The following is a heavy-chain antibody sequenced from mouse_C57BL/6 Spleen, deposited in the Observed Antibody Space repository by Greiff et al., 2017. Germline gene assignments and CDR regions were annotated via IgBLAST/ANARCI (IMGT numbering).Heavy chain of an antibody. J-gene: IGHJ1*03. D-gene: IGHD1-1*01. CDR1: GYAFSSYW. V-gene: IGHV1-80*01. Sequence: VQLVESGAELVKPGASVKISCKASGYAFSSYWMNWVKQRPGKGLEWIGQIYPGDGDTNYNGKFKGKATLTADKSSSTAYMQLSSLTSEDSAVYFCAGGYYYGSSSYWYFDVWGTGTTVTVSS. CDR2: IYPGDGDT. CDR3: AGGYYYGSSSYWYFDV.